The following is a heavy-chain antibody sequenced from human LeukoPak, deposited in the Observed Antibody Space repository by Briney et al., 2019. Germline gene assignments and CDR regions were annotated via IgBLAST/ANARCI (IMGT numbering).Heavy chain of an antibody. D-gene: IGHD3-10*01. J-gene: IGHJ4*02. CDR1: GFTFSSYW. V-gene: IGHV3-7*01. Sequence: GGSLRLSCAASGFTFSSYWMSWVRQAPGKGLEWVANIKQDGSEKYYVDSVKGRFTISRDNAKNSLYLQMNSLRAEDTAVYYCAKDLNYYGSGTYVGDSWGQGTLVTVSS. CDR3: AKDLNYYGSGTYVGDS. CDR2: IKQDGSEK.